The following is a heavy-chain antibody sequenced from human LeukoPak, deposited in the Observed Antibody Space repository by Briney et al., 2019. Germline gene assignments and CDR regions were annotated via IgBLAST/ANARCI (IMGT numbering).Heavy chain of an antibody. CDR3: AKKVGLVSAPLYYFDV. J-gene: IGHJ4*02. CDR2: ISGPAGSW. CDR1: GFTFSNYA. Sequence: EGSLRLSCAASGFTFSNYAMSWVRQAPGKGLEWVSAISGPAGSWDYADVVRGRFTISRDNSKNTLFLQMNSLSPEDTAIYYCAKKVGLVSAPLYYFDVWGQGTLVTVSS. V-gene: IGHV3-23*01. D-gene: IGHD5/OR15-5a*01.